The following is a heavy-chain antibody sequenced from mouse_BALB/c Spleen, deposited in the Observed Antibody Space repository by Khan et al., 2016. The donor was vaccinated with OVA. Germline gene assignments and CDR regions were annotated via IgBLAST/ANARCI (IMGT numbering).Heavy chain of an antibody. V-gene: IGHV1-5*01. CDR2: IYPGNTDT. CDR1: GYTFTSYW. J-gene: IGHJ3*01. Sequence: EVQLQQSGPVLARPGASVKMSCKASGYTFTSYWMHWVKQRPGKGLEWIGDIYPGNTDTTYNQKFKGKAKLTAVLSTRTAYMELRSLKNEDAAVYYCTRRNWDVAWLADWGQGTLVTVSA. CDR3: TRRNWDVAWLAD. D-gene: IGHD4-1*01.